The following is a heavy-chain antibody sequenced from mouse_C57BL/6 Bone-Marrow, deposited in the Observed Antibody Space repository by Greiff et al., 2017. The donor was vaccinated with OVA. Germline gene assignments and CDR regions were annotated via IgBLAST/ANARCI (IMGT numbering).Heavy chain of an antibody. J-gene: IGHJ1*03. CDR3: ARINYGYFDV. CDR1: GFTFSDYG. Sequence: EVKVVESGGGLVKPGGSLKLSCAASGFTFSDYGMHWVRQAPEKGLAWVAYISSGSSNIYYADTVKGRFTISRDNAKNTLFLQMTSLRSEDTAMYYCARINYGYFDVWGTGTTVTVSS. V-gene: IGHV5-17*01. CDR2: ISSGSSNI.